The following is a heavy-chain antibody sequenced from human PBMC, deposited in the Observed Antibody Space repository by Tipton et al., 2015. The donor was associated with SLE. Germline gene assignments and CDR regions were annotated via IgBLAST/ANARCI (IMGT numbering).Heavy chain of an antibody. V-gene: IGHV4-31*03. CDR1: GGSITSGGHY. CDR3: ARDISGHFAY. Sequence: TLSLTCSVSGGSITSGGHYWGWIRQLPGKGLEWIGYIYLSGNTFYNPALESRLTIAFDTSKNQFSLKLSSVTAADTAVYYCARDISGHFAYWSQGTLVTVSS. CDR2: IYLSGNT. D-gene: IGHD3-10*01. J-gene: IGHJ4*02.